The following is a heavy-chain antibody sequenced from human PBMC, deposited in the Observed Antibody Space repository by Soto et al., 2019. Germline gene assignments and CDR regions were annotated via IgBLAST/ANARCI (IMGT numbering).Heavy chain of an antibody. V-gene: IGHV3-9*01. CDR2: ISWNSGSI. CDR3: AKDIGYCSGGSCYAIDY. J-gene: IGHJ4*02. D-gene: IGHD2-15*01. Sequence: PGGSLRLSCAASGFTFDDYAMHWVRQAPGKGLEWVSGISWNSGSIGYADSVKGRFTISRDNAKNSLYLQMNSLRAEDTALYYCAKDIGYCSGGSCYAIDYWGQGTLVTVSS. CDR1: GFTFDDYA.